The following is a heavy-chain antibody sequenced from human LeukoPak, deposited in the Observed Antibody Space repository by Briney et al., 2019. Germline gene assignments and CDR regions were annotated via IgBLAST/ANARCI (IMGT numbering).Heavy chain of an antibody. V-gene: IGHV3-30*18. D-gene: IGHD3-10*01. CDR1: GLTLSTNG. CDR2: ISYDGSNK. J-gene: IGHJ3*02. Sequence: GGSPRLSCAAPGLTLSTNGMHWVRQAPGKGLEWVAVISYDGSNKYYADSVKARFTISRDNSKNTLYLQMNSLRAEDTAVYYCAKGFSYDAFDIWGQGTMVTVSS. CDR3: AKGFSYDAFDI.